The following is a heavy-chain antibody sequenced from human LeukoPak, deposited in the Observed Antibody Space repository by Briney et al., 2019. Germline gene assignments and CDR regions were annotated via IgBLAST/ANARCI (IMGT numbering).Heavy chain of an antibody. CDR2: INPSGGST. Sequence: ASVKVSCKASGYTFTSYYMHWVRQAPGQGLEWMGIINPSGGSTSYAQKFQGRVTMTRDTSTSTVYMELSSLRSEDTAVYYCARVPSDIYSSGWYAWFDPWGQGTLVTVSS. CDR1: GYTFTSYY. J-gene: IGHJ5*02. V-gene: IGHV1-46*01. CDR3: ARVPSDIYSSGWYAWFDP. D-gene: IGHD6-19*01.